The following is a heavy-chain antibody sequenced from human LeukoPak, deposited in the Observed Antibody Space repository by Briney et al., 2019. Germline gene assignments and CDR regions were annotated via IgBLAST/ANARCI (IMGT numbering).Heavy chain of an antibody. D-gene: IGHD3-22*01. CDR1: GYTFTSYD. Sequence: ASVKDSCKPSGYTFTSYDINWVRQATGQGLEWMGWMNPNSGNTGSAQKFQGRVTMTRNTSISTAYMALSSLRSEHAAVYYCATDSSSGYYWRFQHWGQGTLVTVSS. V-gene: IGHV1-8*01. CDR2: MNPNSGNT. J-gene: IGHJ1*01. CDR3: ATDSSSGYYWRFQH.